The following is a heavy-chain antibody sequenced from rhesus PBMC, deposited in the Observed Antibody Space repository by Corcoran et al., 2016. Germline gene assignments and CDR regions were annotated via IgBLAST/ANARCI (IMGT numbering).Heavy chain of an antibody. D-gene: IGHD1-44*02. CDR2: ITYSGST. J-gene: IGHJ4*01. CDR1: GGSISSGYYY. Sequence: QVQLQESGPGLVKPSETLSLTCAVSGGSISSGYYYWSCIRQPPGKGLEWIGYITYSGSTSNNPSLNSVVTISRETSKNQFSLKLSAVTAADTCVYYCARGGSMNPFDYWGQGVLVTVSS. CDR3: ARGGSMNPFDY. V-gene: IGHV4-122*02.